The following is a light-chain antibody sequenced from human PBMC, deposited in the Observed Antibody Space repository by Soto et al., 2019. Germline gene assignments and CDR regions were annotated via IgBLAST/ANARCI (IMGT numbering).Light chain of an antibody. Sequence: EIVLTQSPGTLSLSPGERATLSCRASQSVSSSYLAWYQQKPGQAPRPLIYGASSRAIGIPDRFSGSGSGTDFTLTNRRLEPEDFAVYYCQQYGSSPWTFGQGTKVEIK. CDR3: QQYGSSPWT. CDR2: GAS. V-gene: IGKV3-20*01. CDR1: QSVSSSY. J-gene: IGKJ1*01.